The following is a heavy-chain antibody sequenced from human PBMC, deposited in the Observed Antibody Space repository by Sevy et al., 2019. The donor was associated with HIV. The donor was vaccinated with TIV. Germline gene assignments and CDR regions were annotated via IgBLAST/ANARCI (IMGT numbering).Heavy chain of an antibody. J-gene: IGHJ4*02. Sequence: GGSLRLSCAGSGFTFEDYALHWVRQAPGQGLEWVAGINWNSGGLDYADSVKGRFTISRDDAKNSLYLQMDTLRTEDTALYYCAKTPMTEAAPYFDFWGQGTLVTVSS. D-gene: IGHD6-19*01. CDR2: INWNSGGL. V-gene: IGHV3-9*01. CDR1: GFTFEDYA. CDR3: AKTPMTEAAPYFDF.